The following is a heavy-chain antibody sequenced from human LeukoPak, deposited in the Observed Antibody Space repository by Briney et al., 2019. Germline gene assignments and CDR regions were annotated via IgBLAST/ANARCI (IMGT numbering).Heavy chain of an antibody. V-gene: IGHV3-48*02. D-gene: IGHD3-22*01. CDR2: ISSSSSTI. CDR3: ARLDYYDSSGYQGLSDY. CDR1: GFTFSSYS. J-gene: IGHJ4*02. Sequence: PGGSLRLSCAASGFTFSSYSMNWVRQAPGKGLEWVSYISSSSSTIYYADSVKGRFTISRDNAKNSLYLQMNSLRDEDTAVYYCARLDYYDSSGYQGLSDYWGQGTLVTVSS.